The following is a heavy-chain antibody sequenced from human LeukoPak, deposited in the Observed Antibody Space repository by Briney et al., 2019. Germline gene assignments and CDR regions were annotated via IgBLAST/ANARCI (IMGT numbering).Heavy chain of an antibody. Sequence: SETLSLTCTVSGGSISSYYWSWIRQPPGQGREWIGYIYYSGSTNYNPSLKRRVTISVDTSKNQFSLKLSSVTAADTAVYYCARDVAAGSSHFDYWGQGTLVTVSS. J-gene: IGHJ4*02. CDR3: ARDVAAGSSHFDY. CDR1: GGSISSYY. D-gene: IGHD6-13*01. V-gene: IGHV4-59*01. CDR2: IYYSGST.